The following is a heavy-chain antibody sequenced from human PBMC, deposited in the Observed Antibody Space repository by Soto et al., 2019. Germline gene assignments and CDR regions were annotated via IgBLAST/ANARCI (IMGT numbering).Heavy chain of an antibody. CDR1: GFTFSSYA. D-gene: IGHD1-26*01. J-gene: IGHJ4*02. CDR3: ARVSIEWELLLGYFDY. V-gene: IGHV3-30-3*01. Sequence: GGSLRLSCAASGFTFSSYAMHWVRQAPGKGLEWVAVISYDGSNKYYADSVKGRFTTSRDNSKNTLYLQMNSLRAEDTAVYYCARVSIEWELLLGYFDYWGQGTLVTVSS. CDR2: ISYDGSNK.